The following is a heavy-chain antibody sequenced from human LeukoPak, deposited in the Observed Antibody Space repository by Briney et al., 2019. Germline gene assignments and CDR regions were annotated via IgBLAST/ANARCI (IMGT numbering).Heavy chain of an antibody. CDR2: MYYSGST. Sequence: SETLSLTCTVSGGSISSGDYYWSWIRQPPGKGLEWIAYMYYSGSTYYNPSLKSRVTISVDTSKNQFSLKLSSVTAADTAVYYCARAAYYYDSSGYFWFDPWGQGTLVTVSS. D-gene: IGHD3-22*01. CDR1: GGSISSGDYY. V-gene: IGHV4-30-4*01. J-gene: IGHJ5*02. CDR3: ARAAYYYDSSGYFWFDP.